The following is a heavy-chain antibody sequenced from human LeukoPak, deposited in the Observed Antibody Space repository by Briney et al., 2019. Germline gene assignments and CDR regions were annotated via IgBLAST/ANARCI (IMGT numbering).Heavy chain of an antibody. CDR1: GYTFTSNY. CDR3: AKDQLNRFCSGGSCSITHDY. V-gene: IGHV1-46*01. D-gene: IGHD2-15*01. Sequence: ASVKVSCKAFGYTFTSNYMHWVRQAPGQGPEWMGVISPSGGSTTYAQKFQGRVTLTRDMSTSTDYLELSSLRSEDTAVYYCAKDQLNRFCSGGSCSITHDYWGQGTLVTVSS. CDR2: ISPSGGST. J-gene: IGHJ4*02.